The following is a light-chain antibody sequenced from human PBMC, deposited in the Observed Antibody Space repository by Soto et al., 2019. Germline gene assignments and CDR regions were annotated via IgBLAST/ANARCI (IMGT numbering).Light chain of an antibody. CDR3: QQYDNLFT. V-gene: IGKV1-33*01. Sequence: DIQMTQSPSSLSASGDRVAITCQASQYISTYLNWYQHKSGKAPKLLIYDTSNLQAGVPSRFSGSGSGTDFTFTISSLQPEDIGTYYCQQYDNLFTFGPGTKVDIK. CDR2: DTS. J-gene: IGKJ3*01. CDR1: QYISTY.